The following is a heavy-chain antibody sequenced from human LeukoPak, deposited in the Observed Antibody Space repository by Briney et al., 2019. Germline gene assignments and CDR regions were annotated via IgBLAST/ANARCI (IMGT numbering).Heavy chain of an antibody. V-gene: IGHV4-59*08. D-gene: IGHD6-13*01. Sequence: PSETLSLTCGVSGASIGTYYWTWIRQPPGKGLEWIGYIHDSGTTYYNPSLQSRVSFLVDTSKKYFSLNLTSVTAADTAVYYCASGRIAAAAPDYWGQGTLVTVSS. CDR1: GASIGTYY. CDR3: ASGRIAAAAPDY. CDR2: IHDSGTT. J-gene: IGHJ4*02.